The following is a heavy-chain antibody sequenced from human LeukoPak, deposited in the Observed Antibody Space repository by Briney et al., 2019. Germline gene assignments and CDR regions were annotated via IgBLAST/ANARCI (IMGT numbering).Heavy chain of an antibody. J-gene: IGHJ6*02. D-gene: IGHD3-10*01. CDR2: IGTAGDP. CDR1: GLTFSSYD. V-gene: IGHV3-13*05. CDR3: ARDGGYYYGSGSYYTQYYYYYGMDV. Sequence: GGSLRLSCAASGLTFSSYDMHWVRQPTGKGLEWVSAIGTAGDPYYPGSVKGRFTISRENAKNSLYLQMNSLRAEDTAVYYCARDGGYYYGSGSYYTQYYYYYGMDVWGQGTTVTVSS.